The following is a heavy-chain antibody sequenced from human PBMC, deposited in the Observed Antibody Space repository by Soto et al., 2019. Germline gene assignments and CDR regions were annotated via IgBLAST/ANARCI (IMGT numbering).Heavy chain of an antibody. CDR1: GGSISSYY. J-gene: IGHJ4*02. CDR2: IYYSGST. Sequence: SETLSLTCTVYGGSISSYYWSWIGQSPGKGLEWIGYIYYSGSTHYNPSLKSRVTISADKSKNQFSLKLSSVTAADTAVYYCVRDRYGHYVLFDYWGQRTLVTVSS. V-gene: IGHV4-59*01. D-gene: IGHD4-17*01. CDR3: VRDRYGHYVLFDY.